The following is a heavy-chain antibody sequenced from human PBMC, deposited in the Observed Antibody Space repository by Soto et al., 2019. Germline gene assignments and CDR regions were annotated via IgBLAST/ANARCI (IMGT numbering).Heavy chain of an antibody. V-gene: IGHV1-69*01. CDR1: GGSFGNSA. D-gene: IGHD3-3*01. CDR3: ATGVIWIGYFTVDS. CDR2: FIPVYRTL. Sequence: QVLLVQSGAVVKKPGSSVKISCKASGGSFGNSAINWVRQTPGQGLEWLGGFIPVYRTLNYAQKFQGRVTITADESTGTAYMTLNSLASNDTAVYYCATGVIWIGYFTVDSWGQGTRVTVSS. J-gene: IGHJ4*02.